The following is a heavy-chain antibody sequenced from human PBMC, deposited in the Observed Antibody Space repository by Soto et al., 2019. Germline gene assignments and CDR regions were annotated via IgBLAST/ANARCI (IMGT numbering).Heavy chain of an antibody. CDR3: ARAAKTYYYDSSGYYYTFDI. CDR1: GGSISSGDSY. CDR2: IYCSGST. V-gene: IGHV4-30-4*01. D-gene: IGHD3-22*01. J-gene: IGHJ3*02. Sequence: QVQLQESGPGLVKPSQTLSLTCTVSGGSISSGDSYWSWIRQPPGRGLEWIGYIYCSGSTYYTPSLKLRVTISVDTSKNQFSLKLSSVTAADTAVYYCARAAKTYYYDSSGYYYTFDIWGQWTMVTVSS.